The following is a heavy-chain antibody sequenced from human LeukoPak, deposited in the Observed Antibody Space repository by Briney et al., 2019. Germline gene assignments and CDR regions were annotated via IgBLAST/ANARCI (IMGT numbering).Heavy chain of an antibody. D-gene: IGHD2-8*02. J-gene: IGHJ5*02. CDR3: AREVYCTATGCVGPNWFDP. V-gene: IGHV4-30-2*01. Sequence: PSQTLSLTCTVSGGSISSGGYYWSWIRQPPGKGLEWIGYIYHSGSTYYNPSLKSRVTISVDRSKNQFSLKLSSVTAADTAVYYCAREVYCTATGCVGPNWFDPWGQGTPVTVSS. CDR1: GGSISSGGYY. CDR2: IYHSGST.